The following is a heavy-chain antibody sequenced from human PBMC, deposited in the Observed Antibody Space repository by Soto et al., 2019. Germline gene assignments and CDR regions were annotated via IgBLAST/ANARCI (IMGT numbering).Heavy chain of an antibody. D-gene: IGHD1-26*01. CDR3: AKDSRGQYSGSYPGLGDS. V-gene: IGHV3-23*01. J-gene: IGHJ4*02. CDR1: GFLFSSYA. Sequence: GGSLRLSCAASGFLFSSYAMSWVRQAPGKGLEWVSGISGSDGSPYYADSVKGRFTISRDNSKNTVHLQMTSLGAEDTAVYYCAKDSRGQYSGSYPGLGDSWGQGTLVTVSS. CDR2: ISGSDGSP.